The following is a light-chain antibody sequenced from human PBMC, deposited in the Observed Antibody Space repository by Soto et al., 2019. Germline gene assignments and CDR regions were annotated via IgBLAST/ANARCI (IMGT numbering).Light chain of an antibody. CDR3: QKYNDAPRT. CDR1: LDIRNY. CDR2: EAS. J-gene: IGKJ1*01. V-gene: IGKV1-27*01. Sequence: QMTQSPSSLSASVGDRVTITCRASLDIRNYLAWYQQKPGGAPKLLIYEASTLQSGVPSRFSGSGSGADFTLTISSLQPEDVAIYYCQKYNDAPRTFGQGTRVEMK.